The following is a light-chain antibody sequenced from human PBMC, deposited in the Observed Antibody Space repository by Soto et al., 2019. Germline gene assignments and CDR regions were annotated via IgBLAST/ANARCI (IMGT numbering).Light chain of an antibody. CDR2: GAS. CDR3: QQYGSAPRGT. V-gene: IGKV3-20*01. CDR1: QSVSSSY. Sequence: EIVFTQSPGTLSLSPGERATLSCRAIQSVSSSYLAWYQQKPGQAPRLLIYGASSRATGIPDRFSGSGSGTDFILTISRLEPEDFAVYYCQQYGSAPRGTFGQGTRLEIK. J-gene: IGKJ5*01.